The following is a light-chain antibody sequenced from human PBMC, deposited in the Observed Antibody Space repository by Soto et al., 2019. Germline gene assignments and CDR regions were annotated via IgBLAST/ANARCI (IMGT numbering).Light chain of an antibody. V-gene: IGLV2-14*02. CDR2: EVS. Sequence: QSVLTQPASVSGSPGQSITISCTGTSSDVGGYNLVSWYQQHPGKAPKLVVCEVSNRPSGVSNRFSGSKSGNTASLTISGLQAEDEADYYCSSYTRSSSLVFGGGTKLTVL. J-gene: IGLJ2*01. CDR3: SSYTRSSSLV. CDR1: SSDVGGYNL.